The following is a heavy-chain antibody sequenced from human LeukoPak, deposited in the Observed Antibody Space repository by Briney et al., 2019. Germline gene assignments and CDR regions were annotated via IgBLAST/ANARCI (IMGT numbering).Heavy chain of an antibody. CDR2: IYYSGST. CDR3: ARHRANYHGSRSYQNRGMDV. D-gene: IGHD3-10*01. V-gene: IGHV4-59*08. J-gene: IGHJ6*02. Sequence: SETLSLTCTVSGGSISSYYWSWIRQPPGKGLEWIGYIYYSGSTNYNPSLKSRVTISVDTSKNQFSLKLRSVTAADTAVYDWARHRANYHGSRSYQNRGMDVWGPRTTVTVS. CDR1: GGSISSYY.